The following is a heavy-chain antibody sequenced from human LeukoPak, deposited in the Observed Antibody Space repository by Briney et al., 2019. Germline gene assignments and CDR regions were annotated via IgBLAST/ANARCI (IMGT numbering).Heavy chain of an antibody. D-gene: IGHD6-19*01. CDR3: ARAPASSGWAIDY. CDR2: INPNSGGT. V-gene: IGHV1-2*06. CDR1: GYTFTGYY. Sequence: VASVKVSCKASGYTFTGYYMHWVRQAPGRRLEWMGRINPNSGGTNYAQKFQGRVTMTRDTSISTAYMELSRLRSDDTAVYYCARAPASSGWAIDYWGQGTLVTVSS. J-gene: IGHJ4*02.